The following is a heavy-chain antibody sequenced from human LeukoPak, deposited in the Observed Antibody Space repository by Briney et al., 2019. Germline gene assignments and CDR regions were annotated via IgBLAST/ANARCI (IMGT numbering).Heavy chain of an antibody. V-gene: IGHV3-30*18. J-gene: IGHJ2*01. CDR1: GFTFSSYG. D-gene: IGHD3-22*01. CDR3: AKNRDRGVPTYYYDSSGSSHFDL. CDR2: ISYDGSNK. Sequence: GGSLRLSCAASGFTFSSYGMHWVRQAPGKGLEWVAVISYDGSNKYYADSVKGRFTISRDNSKNTLYLQMNSLRAEDTAVYYCAKNRDRGVPTYYYDSSGSSHFDLWGRGTLVTVSS.